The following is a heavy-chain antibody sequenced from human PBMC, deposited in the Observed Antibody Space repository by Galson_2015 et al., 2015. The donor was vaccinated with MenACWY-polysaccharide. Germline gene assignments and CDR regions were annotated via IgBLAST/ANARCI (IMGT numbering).Heavy chain of an antibody. D-gene: IGHD3-10*01. CDR1: GFTFSSYD. CDR3: ARDVRVIDYYGWCSYYYGMDV. V-gene: IGHV3-13*01. J-gene: IGHJ6*02. Sequence: ALRLSYAASGFTFSSYDMHWVRHATGKGLEWVSAIGTADDTNYPGSVKDRFTISRENAKNSLYLQMNSLRAGDKAVYYCARDVRVIDYYGWCSYYYGMDVWGQGTTVPVSS. CDR2: IGTADDT.